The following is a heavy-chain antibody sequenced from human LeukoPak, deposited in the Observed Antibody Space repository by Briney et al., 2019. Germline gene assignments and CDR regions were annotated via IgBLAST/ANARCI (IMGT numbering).Heavy chain of an antibody. D-gene: IGHD4-23*01. CDR2: IYYSGST. V-gene: IGHV4-30-4*01. J-gene: IGHJ6*02. Sequence: TLSLTXTVSGGSISSGDYYWSWIRQPPGKGLEWIGYIYYSGSTYYNPSLKSRVIISVDTSKNQFSLKLSSVTAADTAVYYCARDYGGGRYYYYGMDVWGQGTTVTVSS. CDR1: GGSISSGDYY. CDR3: ARDYGGGRYYYYGMDV.